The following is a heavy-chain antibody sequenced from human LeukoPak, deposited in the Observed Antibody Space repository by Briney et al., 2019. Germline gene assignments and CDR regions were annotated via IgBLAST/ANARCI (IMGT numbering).Heavy chain of an antibody. CDR2: INHSGST. J-gene: IGHJ4*02. CDR3: ARFEGEYYDYVWGSYRYGHFDY. D-gene: IGHD3-16*02. V-gene: IGHV4-34*01. Sequence: SETLSLTCAVYGGSFSGYYWSWIRQPPGKGLEWIGEINHSGSTNYNPSLKSRVTISVDTSKNQFSLKLSSVTAADTAVYYCARFEGEYYDYVWGSYRYGHFDYWGQGTLVTVSS. CDR1: GGSFSGYY.